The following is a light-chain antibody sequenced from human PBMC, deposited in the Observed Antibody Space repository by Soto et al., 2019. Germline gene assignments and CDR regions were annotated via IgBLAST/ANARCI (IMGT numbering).Light chain of an antibody. V-gene: IGLV2-8*01. CDR3: TSYGGRDNLV. J-gene: IGLJ2*01. CDR1: SSDIGAYNY. CDR2: EVN. Sequence: QSALTQPPSASGSPGQSVTISCTGTSSDIGAYNYFSWFQQHPGEAPKLINAEVNKRPSVVPNRFSGYKSGKTASLTVSRLQAEDEADYYCTSYGGRDNLVFGGGTQLTVL.